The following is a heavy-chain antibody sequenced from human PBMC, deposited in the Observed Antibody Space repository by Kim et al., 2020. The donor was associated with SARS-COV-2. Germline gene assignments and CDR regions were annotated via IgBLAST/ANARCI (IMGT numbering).Heavy chain of an antibody. Sequence: SETLSLTCTVSGGSISSYYWSWIRQPPGKGLEWIGYIYYSGSTNYNPSRKSRVTISVDTSKNQFSLKLSSVTAADTAVYYCARDRRDGRSSTFDYWGQGT. J-gene: IGHJ4*02. D-gene: IGHD2-2*01. V-gene: IGHV4-59*01. CDR3: ARDRRDGRSSTFDY. CDR2: IYYSGST. CDR1: GGSISSYY.